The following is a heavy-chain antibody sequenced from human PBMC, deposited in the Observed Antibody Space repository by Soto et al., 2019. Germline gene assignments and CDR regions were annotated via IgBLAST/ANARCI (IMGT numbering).Heavy chain of an antibody. Sequence: TNGGSAGTIRRSNWRGCVRQPPKKGLEWIGEIYRSGSTNYNPSLKSRVTISVDKSKNQFSLKLSSVTAADTAVYYCARDRAFRVLFYCYGDRRDLHAFPTRGSSDL. D-gene: IGHD3-22*01. CDR1: AGTIRRSNW. J-gene: IGHJ2*01. CDR2: IYRSGST. CDR3: ARDRAFRVLFYCYGDRRDLHAFPTRGSSDL. V-gene: IGHV4-4*02.